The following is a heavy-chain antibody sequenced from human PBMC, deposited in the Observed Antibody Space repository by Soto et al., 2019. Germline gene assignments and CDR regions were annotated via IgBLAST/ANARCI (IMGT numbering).Heavy chain of an antibody. CDR1: GFAFGAYA. V-gene: IGHV3-23*01. CDR3: AKDPVPQLLPSWWFDP. J-gene: IGHJ5*02. D-gene: IGHD2-2*01. Sequence: GGSLRLSCAASGFAFGAYAMTWVRQAPGKGLEWVSVISGAGGNTYYADSVKGRFTVSRDNSKKMLYLEMNSLRVEDTAIYYCAKDPVPQLLPSWWFDPWGQGTRVTVSS. CDR2: ISGAGGNT.